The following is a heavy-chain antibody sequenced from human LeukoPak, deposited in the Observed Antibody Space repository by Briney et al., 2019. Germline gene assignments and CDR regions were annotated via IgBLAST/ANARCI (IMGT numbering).Heavy chain of an antibody. Sequence: GVSLRLSCAASGFTFSSYGMHWVRQAPGKGLEWVAVISYGGSNKYYADSVKGRFTISRDNSKNTLYLQMNSLRAEDTAVYYCAKDLYYGSGSYLDYYYGMDVWGQGTTVTVSS. J-gene: IGHJ6*02. CDR3: AKDLYYGSGSYLDYYYGMDV. D-gene: IGHD3-10*01. CDR1: GFTFSSYG. CDR2: ISYGGSNK. V-gene: IGHV3-30*18.